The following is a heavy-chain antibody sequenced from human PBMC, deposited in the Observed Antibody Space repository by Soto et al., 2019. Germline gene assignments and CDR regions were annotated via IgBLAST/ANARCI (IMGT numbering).Heavy chain of an antibody. CDR3: ARDKGNWPQDLDY. V-gene: IGHV3-33*01. CDR1: GFTFSSYG. J-gene: IGHJ4*02. D-gene: IGHD1-1*01. Sequence: PGGSLRLSCAASGFTFSSYGMHWVRQAPGKGLEWVAVIWYDGNNKYYVDSVKGRFTISRDNSKNTLYLQMNSLRAEDTAMYYCARDKGNWPQDLDYWGQGTLGTVSS. CDR2: IWYDGNNK.